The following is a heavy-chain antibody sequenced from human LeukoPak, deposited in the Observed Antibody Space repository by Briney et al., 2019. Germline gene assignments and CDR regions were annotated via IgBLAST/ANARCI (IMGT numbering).Heavy chain of an antibody. CDR2: IWYDGSNK. CDR1: GFTFSSYG. J-gene: IGHJ4*02. V-gene: IGHV3-33*01. D-gene: IGHD3-22*01. Sequence: GGSLRLSCAASGFTFSSYGMHWVRQAPGKGLEWVAVIWYDGSNKYYAGSVKGRFTISRDNSKNTLYLQMNSLRAEDTAVYYCARDQRVHDSSGYYYQVGYYFDYWGQGTLVTVSS. CDR3: ARDQRVHDSSGYYYQVGYYFDY.